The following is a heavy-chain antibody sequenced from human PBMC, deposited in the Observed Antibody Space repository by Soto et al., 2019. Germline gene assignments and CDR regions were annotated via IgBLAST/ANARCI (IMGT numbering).Heavy chain of an antibody. D-gene: IGHD2-15*01. J-gene: IGHJ5*02. CDR1: VLTFRDYY. CDR2: ISSSGSTI. CDR3: ARWSSWFDP. Sequence: PGGSLSLSCAGSVLTFRDYYASWIRQAPGKGLEWVSYISSSGSTIYYADSVKGGFTISRDNAKNSLYLQMNSLRAEDTAVYYCARWSSWFDPWGQGTLVTVSS. V-gene: IGHV3-11*01.